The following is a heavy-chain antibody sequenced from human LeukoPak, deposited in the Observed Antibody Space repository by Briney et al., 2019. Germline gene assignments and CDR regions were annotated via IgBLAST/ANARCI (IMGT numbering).Heavy chain of an antibody. D-gene: IGHD5-18*01. V-gene: IGHV3-7*05. Sequence: GGSLRLSCAGSGFMFSSYWIYWVRQAPGKGVESLANIKQDGSQIHYVDSVKGRFTISRDNAQNSVYLQMNSLRVEDTAVYYCARDSGEYSFGGFWYFDVWGRGTLVTVSS. CDR2: IKQDGSQI. CDR1: GFMFSSYW. CDR3: ARDSGEYSFGGFWYFDV. J-gene: IGHJ2*01.